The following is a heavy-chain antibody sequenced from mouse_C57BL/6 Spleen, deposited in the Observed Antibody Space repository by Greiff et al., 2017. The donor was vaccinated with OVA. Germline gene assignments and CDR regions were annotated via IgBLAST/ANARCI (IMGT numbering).Heavy chain of an antibody. J-gene: IGHJ3*01. CDR3: ARKNDYDVFAY. D-gene: IGHD2-4*01. Sequence: QVQLQQPGAELVRPGSSVKLSCKASGYTFTSYWMDWVKQRPGQGLEWIGNIYPSDSETHYNQKFKDKATLTVDKSSSTAYMQLSSLTSEDSAVYYCARKNDYDVFAYWGQGTLVTVSA. V-gene: IGHV1-61*01. CDR1: GYTFTSYW. CDR2: IYPSDSET.